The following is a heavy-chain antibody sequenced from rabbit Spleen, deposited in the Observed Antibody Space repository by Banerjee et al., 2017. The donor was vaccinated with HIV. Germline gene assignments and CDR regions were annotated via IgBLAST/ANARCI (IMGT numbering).Heavy chain of an antibody. CDR1: GLDFSNNI. D-gene: IGHD1-1*01. V-gene: IGHV1S47*01. CDR3: ARDLTDVIGWNLDL. CDR2: IYNGDGST. J-gene: IGHJ4*01. Sequence: QEQLEESGGGLVKPEGSLTLTCKASGLDFSNNIMCWVRQAPGTGPEWIACIYNGDGSTYYASWAKGRFTISKTSSTTVTLQMTTLTAADTATYFCARDLTDVIGWNLDLWGPGTLVTVS.